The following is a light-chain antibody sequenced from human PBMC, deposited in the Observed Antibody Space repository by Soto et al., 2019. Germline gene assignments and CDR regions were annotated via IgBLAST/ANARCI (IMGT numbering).Light chain of an antibody. Sequence: EIVWTQSPATLSSSPWERATLSCRASQSVSSYLAWYQQKPGQAPRLLIYDASNRATGIPARFSGSGSGTEFTLTISSLQPDDFATYYCQHYNSYSETFGQGTKVDIK. J-gene: IGKJ1*01. CDR1: QSVSSY. CDR2: DAS. V-gene: IGKV3-11*01. CDR3: QHYNSYSET.